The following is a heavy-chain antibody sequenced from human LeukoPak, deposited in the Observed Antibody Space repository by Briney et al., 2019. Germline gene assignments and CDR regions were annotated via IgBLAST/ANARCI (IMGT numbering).Heavy chain of an antibody. CDR1: GFTFSSYW. V-gene: IGHV3-7*01. D-gene: IGHD1-26*01. Sequence: GGSLRLSCAASGFTFSSYWMSWVRQAPGKGLEWVANIKQDGSEKYYVDSVKGRFTISRDNAKNSLYLQMNSLRAEDTAVYYCARDRPSLVGATGENGMDVWGQGTTVTVSS. CDR3: ARDRPSLVGATGENGMDV. J-gene: IGHJ6*02. CDR2: IKQDGSEK.